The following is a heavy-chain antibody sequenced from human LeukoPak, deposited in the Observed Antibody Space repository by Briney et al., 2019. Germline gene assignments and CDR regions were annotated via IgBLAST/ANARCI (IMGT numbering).Heavy chain of an antibody. V-gene: IGHV4-59*01. Sequence: SETLSLTCTVSGVSISSYYWTWIRQPPGEGLEWIGYIYYSGSTNYNPSLKSRVTISVDAYKNQFSLKLSSVTAADTAVYYCARAVQPGVYAFDIWGQGTMVTVSS. CDR3: ARAVQPGVYAFDI. D-gene: IGHD6-13*01. CDR1: GVSISSYY. J-gene: IGHJ3*02. CDR2: IYYSGST.